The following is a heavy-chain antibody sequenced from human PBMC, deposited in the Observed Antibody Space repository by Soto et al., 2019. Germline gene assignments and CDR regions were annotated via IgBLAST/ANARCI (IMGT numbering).Heavy chain of an antibody. J-gene: IGHJ6*02. CDR3: ARDLRYGDYESYGMDV. CDR2: IYYSGST. Sequence: PSETLSLTCTVSGGSISSSSYYWGWIRQPPGKGLEWIGSIYYSGSTYYNPSLKSRVTISVDTSKNQFSLKLSSVTAADTAVYYCARDLRYGDYESYGMDVWGQGTTVT. D-gene: IGHD4-17*01. CDR1: GGSISSSSYY. V-gene: IGHV4-39*07.